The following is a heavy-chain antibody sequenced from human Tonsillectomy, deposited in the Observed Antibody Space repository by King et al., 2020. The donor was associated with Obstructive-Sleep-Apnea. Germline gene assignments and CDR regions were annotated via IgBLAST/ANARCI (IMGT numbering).Heavy chain of an antibody. D-gene: IGHD4-23*01. Sequence: VQLVESGAEVKKPGASVKVSCKASGYTFTSYDINWVRQATGQGLEWMGWRNPKSGNTGYAQKFQGRVTMTRNTSISTAYMELSSLRSEDTAVYYCARVRPNKPTTVDRSGRRTPEYYFDYWGQGTLVTVSS. J-gene: IGHJ4*02. CDR1: GYTFTSYD. CDR2: RNPKSGNT. V-gene: IGHV1-8*01. CDR3: ARVRPNKPTTVDRSGRRTPEYYFDY.